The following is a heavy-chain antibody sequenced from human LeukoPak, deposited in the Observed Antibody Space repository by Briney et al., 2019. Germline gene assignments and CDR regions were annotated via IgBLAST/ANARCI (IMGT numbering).Heavy chain of an antibody. CDR3: ARGWVAETTVVTPYNY. J-gene: IGHJ4*02. CDR2: ILPIFGTA. Sequence: SVKVSCKASGGTFSSYVINWVRQAPGQGLEWMGGILPIFGTAIYAQHFQGRVTITADESTSTVYMELSSLRSQDTAVYYCARGWVAETTVVTPYNYWGQGTLVTVSS. D-gene: IGHD4-23*01. CDR1: GGTFSSYV. V-gene: IGHV1-69*13.